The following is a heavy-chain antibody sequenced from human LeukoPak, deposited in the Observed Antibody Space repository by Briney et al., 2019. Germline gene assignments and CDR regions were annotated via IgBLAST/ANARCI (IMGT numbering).Heavy chain of an antibody. Sequence: GGSLRLSCAASGFTFHDYAMPWVRQAPGKGLEWVSGLSWNGGNIGYAESVRGRFTISRDNAGNSLYLQMNSLRPEDTALYYCAKALGSTVTTRTYFDYWGQGTLVTVSS. V-gene: IGHV3-9*01. CDR2: LSWNGGNI. J-gene: IGHJ4*02. CDR1: GFTFHDYA. D-gene: IGHD4-17*01. CDR3: AKALGSTVTTRTYFDY.